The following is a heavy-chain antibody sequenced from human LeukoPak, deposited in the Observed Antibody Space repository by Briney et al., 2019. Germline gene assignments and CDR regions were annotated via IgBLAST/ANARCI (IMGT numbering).Heavy chain of an antibody. CDR2: IIPIFGTA. CDR1: EGTFSSYA. J-gene: IGHJ6*04. Sequence: SVKVSCKASEGTFSSYAISWVRQAPGQGLEWMGGIIPIFGTANYAQKFQGRVTITADESTSTAYMGLSSLRSEDTAVYYCARDFEYYYGSGSLYYYYGMDVWGKGTTVTVSS. V-gene: IGHV1-69*13. D-gene: IGHD3-10*01. CDR3: ARDFEYYYGSGSLYYYYGMDV.